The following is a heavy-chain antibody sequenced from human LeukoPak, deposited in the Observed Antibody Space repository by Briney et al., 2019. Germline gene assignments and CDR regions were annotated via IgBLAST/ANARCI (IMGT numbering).Heavy chain of an antibody. V-gene: IGHV3-30*04. CDR3: ARDGCYDSSGGLDY. D-gene: IGHD3-22*01. Sequence: GGSLRLSCAASGFTFSSYAMHWVRQAPGKGLEWVAVISYDGSNKYYADSVKGRFTISRDNSKNTLYLQMNSLRAEDTAVYYCARDGCYDSSGGLDYWGQGTLVTVSS. CDR1: GFTFSSYA. J-gene: IGHJ4*02. CDR2: ISYDGSNK.